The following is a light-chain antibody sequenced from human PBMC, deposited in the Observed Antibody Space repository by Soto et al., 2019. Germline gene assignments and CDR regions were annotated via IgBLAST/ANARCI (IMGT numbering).Light chain of an antibody. V-gene: IGKV3-15*01. Sequence: EIVLTQSPVTLSVSPGERVTLSCRASQRLSSNLAWYQQRPGQASRLLIYGASIRATDIPARFIGSGSGTEFTLTISSLQSEDFAVYYCQQYINWPRTFGQGTKVDIK. CDR1: QRLSSN. J-gene: IGKJ1*01. CDR2: GAS. CDR3: QQYINWPRT.